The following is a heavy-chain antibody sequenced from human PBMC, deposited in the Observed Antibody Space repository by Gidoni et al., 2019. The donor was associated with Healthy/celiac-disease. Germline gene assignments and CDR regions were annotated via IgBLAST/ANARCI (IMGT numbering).Heavy chain of an antibody. Sequence: QVTLKESGPVLVKPTETLTLTCTVSGFSLSNARMGVSWIRQPPGKALEWLAHIFSNDEKSYSTSLKSRLTISKDTSKSQVVLTMTNMDPVDTATYYCARSRSTSTTTPPYYGMDVWGQGTTVTVSS. CDR3: ARSRSTSTTTPPYYGMDV. CDR2: IFSNDEK. V-gene: IGHV2-26*01. D-gene: IGHD2-2*01. CDR1: GFSLSNARMG. J-gene: IGHJ6*02.